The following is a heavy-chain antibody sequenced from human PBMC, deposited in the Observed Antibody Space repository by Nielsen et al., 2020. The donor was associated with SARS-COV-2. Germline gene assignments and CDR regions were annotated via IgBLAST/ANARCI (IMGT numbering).Heavy chain of an antibody. D-gene: IGHD3-3*01. Sequence: SWIRQHPGKGLEWIGYIYYSGSTYYNPSLKSRVTISVDTSKNQFSLKLSSVTAADTAVYYCARGYYDFWSGYQPNFDYWGQGTLVTVSS. CDR3: ARGYYDFWSGYQPNFDY. J-gene: IGHJ4*02. CDR2: IYYSGST. V-gene: IGHV4-31*02.